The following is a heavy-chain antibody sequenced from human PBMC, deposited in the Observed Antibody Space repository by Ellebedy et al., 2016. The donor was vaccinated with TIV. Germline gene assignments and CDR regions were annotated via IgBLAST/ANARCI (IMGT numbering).Heavy chain of an antibody. Sequence: GGSLRLXXTASGFTFSHYSMDWVRQAPGKGLEWVSSISSSSSYMYYADSMKGRFPISRDNAKNSLYLHMNSLRAEDTAVYYCARLHCSGGSYYNDYWGQGTLVSVSS. CDR2: ISSSSSYM. V-gene: IGHV3-21*01. CDR1: GFTFSHYS. CDR3: ARLHCSGGSYYNDY. D-gene: IGHD2-15*01. J-gene: IGHJ4*02.